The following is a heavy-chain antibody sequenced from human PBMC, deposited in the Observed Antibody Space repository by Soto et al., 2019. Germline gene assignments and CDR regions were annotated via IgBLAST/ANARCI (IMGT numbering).Heavy chain of an antibody. CDR2: ISGYNGNT. CDR1: GYTFTTSS. D-gene: IGHD3-10*01. J-gene: IGHJ4*02. V-gene: IGHV1-18*01. Sequence: QVQLVQSGVEVKAPGASVKVSCKASGYTFTTSSISWGRQAPGQGLEWMGWISGYNGNTNYAQKFQGRVTLTTDTSTNTAYMELRSLRSDDTAVYYCARGGISPDYWGQGTLVTVSS. CDR3: ARGGISPDY.